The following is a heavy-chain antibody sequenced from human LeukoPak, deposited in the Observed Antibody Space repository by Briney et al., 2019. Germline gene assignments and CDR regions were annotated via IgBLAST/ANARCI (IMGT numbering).Heavy chain of an antibody. D-gene: IGHD2-2*01. V-gene: IGHV4-59*01. CDR3: ARAEIVVVAAALRDYYYYYMDV. CDR1: GGSISSYY. J-gene: IGHJ6*03. CDR2: IYYSGST. Sequence: PSETLSLTCTVSGGSISSYYWSWIRQPPGKGLEWIGYIYYSGSTNYNPSLKSRVTISVDTSKNQFSLKLSSVTAADTAVYYCARAEIVVVAAALRDYYYYYMDVWGKGTTVTVSS.